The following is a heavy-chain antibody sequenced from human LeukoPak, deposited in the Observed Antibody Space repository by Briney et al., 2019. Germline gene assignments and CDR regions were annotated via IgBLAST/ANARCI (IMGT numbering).Heavy chain of an antibody. CDR1: GFTFSTYS. Sequence: GGSLRLSCAASGFTFSTYSMNWVRQSPGKGLEWVSYIRSSSSIIHYADSVKGRFTISRDNAKSSLYLQMNSLRDEDTAVYYCARNLYDFLTGFDSWGQGTLLTVSS. D-gene: IGHD3-9*01. V-gene: IGHV3-48*02. CDR2: IRSSSSII. J-gene: IGHJ4*02. CDR3: ARNLYDFLTGFDS.